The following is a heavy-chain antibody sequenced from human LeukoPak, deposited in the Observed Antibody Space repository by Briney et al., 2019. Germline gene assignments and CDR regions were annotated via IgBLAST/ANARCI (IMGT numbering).Heavy chain of an antibody. V-gene: IGHV4-59*01. Sequence: PSETLSLTCTVPGGSISGYYWSWIRQPPGKGLEWVGYIYYSGSTNYNPSLKSRVTISIDTSKIQFSLKLSSVTAADTAVYYCARESGTKRAFDSWGQRTMVTVSS. CDR3: ARESGTKRAFDS. J-gene: IGHJ3*02. CDR2: IYYSGST. CDR1: GGSISGYY. D-gene: IGHD1-26*01.